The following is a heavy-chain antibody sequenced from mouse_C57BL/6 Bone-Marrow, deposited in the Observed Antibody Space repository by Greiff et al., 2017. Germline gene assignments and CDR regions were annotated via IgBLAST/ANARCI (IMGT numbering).Heavy chain of an antibody. D-gene: IGHD1-1*01. CDR1: GFNIKDDY. Sequence: EVQLQQSGAELVRPGASVKLSCTASGFNIKDDYMHWVKQRPEQGLEWIGWIDPEHGDTEYASKFQGKATITADTSSNTAYLQLSSLTSEDTAFYYCTTCIYYGSSYDWYFDVWGRGTTVTVSS. CDR3: TTCIYYGSSYDWYFDV. CDR2: IDPEHGDT. J-gene: IGHJ1*03. V-gene: IGHV14-4*01.